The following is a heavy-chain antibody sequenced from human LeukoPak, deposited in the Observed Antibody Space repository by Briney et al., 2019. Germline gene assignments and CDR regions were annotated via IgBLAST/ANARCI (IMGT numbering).Heavy chain of an antibody. D-gene: IGHD3-22*01. J-gene: IGHJ4*02. V-gene: IGHV4-34*01. Sequence: KTSETLSLTCAVYGGSFSGYYWSWIRQPPGKGLEWIGEINHSGSTNYNPSLKSRVTISVDTSKNQFSLELTSVTAADTAVYYCARRRYDASGYYPSRGRYFDYWGQGTLVTVSS. CDR3: ARRRYDASGYYPSRGRYFDY. CDR1: GGSFSGYY. CDR2: INHSGST.